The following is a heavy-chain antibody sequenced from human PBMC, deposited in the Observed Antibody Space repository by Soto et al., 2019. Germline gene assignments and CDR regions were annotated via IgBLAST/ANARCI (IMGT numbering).Heavy chain of an antibody. CDR2: ISAYNGNT. V-gene: IGHV1-18*01. CDR1: CYSYDSYG. Sequence: SCDACCYSYDSYGSRCVRQDHGQGLEWMGWISAYNGNTNYAQKLQGRVTMTTDTSTSTAYMELRSLRSDDTVWYYCARVWPQLTYCFDYWGQGNRVSVS. J-gene: IGHJ4*02. D-gene: IGHD6-13*01. CDR3: ARVWPQLTYCFDY.